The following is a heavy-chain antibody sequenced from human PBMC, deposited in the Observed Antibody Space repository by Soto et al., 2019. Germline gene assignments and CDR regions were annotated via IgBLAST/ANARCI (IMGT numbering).Heavy chain of an antibody. CDR3: ARKSKDYDILTGFYYYYYYGMDV. V-gene: IGHV1-69*13. D-gene: IGHD3-9*01. Sequence: ASVKVSCKASGGTFSSYAISWVRQAPGQGLEWMGGIIPIFGTANYAQKFQGRVTITADESTSTAYMELSSLRSEDTAVYYCARKSKDYDILTGFYYYYYYGMDVWGQGTTVTVSS. CDR2: IIPIFGTA. CDR1: GGTFSSYA. J-gene: IGHJ6*02.